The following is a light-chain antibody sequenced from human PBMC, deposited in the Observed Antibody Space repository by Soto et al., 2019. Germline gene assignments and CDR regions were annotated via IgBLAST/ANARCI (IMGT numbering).Light chain of an antibody. J-gene: IGKJ5*01. CDR3: QQYNNLPPIT. Sequence: EIMMTQSPATLSVSPGERATLSCRASQSVSNNVAWYQQKPGQAPRLLIYYASTRAIGIPARFSGSGSGPEFTLTISILQSEYFALYYCQQYNNLPPITFGQGTRLEIK. V-gene: IGKV3-15*01. CDR2: YAS. CDR1: QSVSNN.